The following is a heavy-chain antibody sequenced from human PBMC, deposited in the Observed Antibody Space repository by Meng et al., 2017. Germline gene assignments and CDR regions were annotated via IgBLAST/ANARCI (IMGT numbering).Heavy chain of an antibody. D-gene: IGHD3-10*01. CDR1: GYTFTGYY. CDR2: INPNSGGT. CDR3: ARDYGSGRIILHFDY. V-gene: IGHV1-2*06. Sequence: QGGLVQFGAEVEKPGASVKVSCKASGYTFTGYYMHWVRQAPGQGLEWMGRINPNSGGTNYAQKFQGRVTMTGDTSISTAYMELSRLRSDDTAVYYCARDYGSGRIILHFDYWGQGTLVTVSS. J-gene: IGHJ4*02.